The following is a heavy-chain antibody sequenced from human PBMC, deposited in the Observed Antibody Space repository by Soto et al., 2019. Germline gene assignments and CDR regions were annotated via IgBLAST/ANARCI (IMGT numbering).Heavy chain of an antibody. V-gene: IGHV3-11*01. CDR2: IGSSGSTI. Sequence: GSLRLSCAASGFTFSDYYMSWIRQAPGKGLEWVSYIGSSGSTIYYADSVKGRFTISRDNAKNSLYLQMNSLRAEDTAVYYCASEVTVSPSRGLDPWCQGTLGTGS. CDR1: GFTFSDYY. D-gene: IGHD3-22*01. CDR3: ASEVTVSPSRGLDP. J-gene: IGHJ5*02.